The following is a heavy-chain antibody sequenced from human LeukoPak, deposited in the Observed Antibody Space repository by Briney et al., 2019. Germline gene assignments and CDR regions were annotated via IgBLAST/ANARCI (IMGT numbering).Heavy chain of an antibody. J-gene: IGHJ4*02. CDR2: INSGGSTT. V-gene: IGHV3-48*03. Sequence: GGSLRLSCAASGFSFSSYEMNWVRQAAGKGLEWLSYINSGGSTTYYADSVKGRFTISRDNAKNSLYLQMNSLRAEDTAVYYCATKHDYWGPGTLVTVSS. CDR3: ATKHDY. CDR1: GFSFSSYE.